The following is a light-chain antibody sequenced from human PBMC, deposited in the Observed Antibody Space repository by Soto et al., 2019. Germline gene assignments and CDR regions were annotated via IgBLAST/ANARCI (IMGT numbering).Light chain of an antibody. J-gene: IGKJ1*01. CDR3: QQYNNWPPVT. V-gene: IGKV3-15*01. CDR2: GAS. Sequence: EVGFPQYPGTRSWSPGERATLSWRARQCVSSSYLVWYQQKPGQVPRLLIYGASTRATFIPARFSGSGSGTNFTLTISSLQPEDFAVYYCQQYNNWPPVTFGQGTKVDIK. CDR1: QCVSSSY.